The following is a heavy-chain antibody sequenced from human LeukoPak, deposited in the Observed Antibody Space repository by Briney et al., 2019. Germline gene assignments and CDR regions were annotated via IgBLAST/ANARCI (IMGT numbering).Heavy chain of an antibody. J-gene: IGHJ4*02. V-gene: IGHV3-48*03. CDR2: ISSSGSTI. D-gene: IGHD3-3*01. CDR3: ARNPDYDFWSGYYTEPDY. CDR1: GFTFSSYE. Sequence: GGSLRLSCAASGFTFSSYEMNWVRQAPGKGLEWVSYISSSGSTIYYADSVKGRFTISRDSAKNSLYLQMNSLRAEDTAVYYCARNPDYDFWSGYYTEPDYWGQGTLVTVSS.